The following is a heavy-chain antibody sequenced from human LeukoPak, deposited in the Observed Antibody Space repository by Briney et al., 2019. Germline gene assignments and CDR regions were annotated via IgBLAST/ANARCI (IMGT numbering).Heavy chain of an antibody. CDR2: IYPGDSDT. Sequence: GESLKISCKGSGYSINNYWIGWVRQMPGKGLEWMGIIYPGDSDTRYSPSFQGQVTISADKSTTTAYLQWSSLKASDTAMYYCARGGYCSPSTCYGGRYFDYWGQGNLVIVSS. CDR3: ARGGYCSPSTCYGGRYFDY. D-gene: IGHD2-15*01. J-gene: IGHJ4*02. CDR1: GYSINNYW. V-gene: IGHV5-51*01.